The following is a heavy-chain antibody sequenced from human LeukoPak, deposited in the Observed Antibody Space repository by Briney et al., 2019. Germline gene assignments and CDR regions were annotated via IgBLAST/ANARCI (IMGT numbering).Heavy chain of an antibody. Sequence: SETLSLTCTVSGGSISSSSYYWGWIRQPPGKGLEWIGSISYSGSTYYNPSLKSRITISVDTSKNQFSLKLSSVTAADTAVYYCARWRYFDLWGRGTLVTVSS. CDR3: ARWRYFDL. CDR2: ISYSGST. V-gene: IGHV4-39*07. J-gene: IGHJ2*01. CDR1: GGSISSSSYY.